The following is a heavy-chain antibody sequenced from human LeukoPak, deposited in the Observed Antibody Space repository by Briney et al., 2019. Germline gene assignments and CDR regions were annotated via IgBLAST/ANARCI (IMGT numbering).Heavy chain of an antibody. CDR1: GYSINSGSQ. V-gene: IGHV4-38-2*02. Sequence: SETLSLTCTVSGYSINSGSQWGWIRQPPGKGLEWIGSISHTGSTYYNPSLKSRVIISIDASENHFSLRLSSVTAADTAVYYCARQGDGGRAFDYWGQGTLVTVSS. D-gene: IGHD3-16*01. J-gene: IGHJ4*02. CDR3: ARQGDGGRAFDY. CDR2: ISHTGST.